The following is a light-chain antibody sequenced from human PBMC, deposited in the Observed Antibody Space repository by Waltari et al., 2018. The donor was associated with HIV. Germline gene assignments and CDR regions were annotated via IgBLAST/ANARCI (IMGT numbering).Light chain of an antibody. CDR2: DDD. Sequence: QSVLTQPPSVSAAPRQKVTISCSGSNSNIGSHFVSWYQHLPGRAPKLLIYDDDDRPSDIPDRFSGSKSGTSATLDITGLQTGDEADYYCGTWDTILVAVVLGGGTKLTVL. J-gene: IGLJ2*01. V-gene: IGLV1-51*01. CDR3: GTWDTILVAVV. CDR1: NSNIGSHF.